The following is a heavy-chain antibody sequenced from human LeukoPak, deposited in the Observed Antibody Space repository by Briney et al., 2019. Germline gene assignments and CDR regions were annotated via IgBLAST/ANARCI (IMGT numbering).Heavy chain of an antibody. CDR1: GGSFSGYY. Sequence: PSETLSLTCAVYGGSFSGYYWSWIRQPPGKGLEWIGEINHSGSTNYNPSLKSRVTISVDTSKNQFSLKLSSVTAADTAVYYCAREGYYGSGSYYNVVYWGQGTLVTVSS. D-gene: IGHD3-10*01. J-gene: IGHJ4*02. CDR3: AREGYYGSGSYYNVVY. CDR2: INHSGST. V-gene: IGHV4-34*01.